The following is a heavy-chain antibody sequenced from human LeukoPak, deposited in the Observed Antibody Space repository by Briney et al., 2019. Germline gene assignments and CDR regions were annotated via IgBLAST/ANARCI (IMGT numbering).Heavy chain of an antibody. V-gene: IGHV1-2*02. Sequence: ASVKVSCKASGYIFTDYYLHWVRQAPGQGLEWMGWIKPESGRTHYAQKFQDRVTMTRDTSISTAYMELSRLRSDDTAVYYCARDERYDSSGYPFDYWGQGTLVTVSS. J-gene: IGHJ4*02. CDR2: IKPESGRT. CDR3: ARDERYDSSGYPFDY. CDR1: GYIFTDYY. D-gene: IGHD3-22*01.